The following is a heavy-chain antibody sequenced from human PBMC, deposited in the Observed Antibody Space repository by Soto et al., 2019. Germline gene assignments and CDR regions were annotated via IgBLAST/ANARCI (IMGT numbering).Heavy chain of an antibody. CDR2: IKQDGSEK. D-gene: IGHD2-15*01. Sequence: EVQLVESGGGLVQPGGSLRLSCAASGFTFSSYWMSWVRQAPGKGLEWVANIKQDGSEKYYVDSVKGRFTISRDNAKDSLYLQMNSLRAEDTAVYYCARVGDRRWWAFDYWGQGTLVTVSS. CDR1: GFTFSSYW. J-gene: IGHJ4*02. V-gene: IGHV3-7*01. CDR3: ARVGDRRWWAFDY.